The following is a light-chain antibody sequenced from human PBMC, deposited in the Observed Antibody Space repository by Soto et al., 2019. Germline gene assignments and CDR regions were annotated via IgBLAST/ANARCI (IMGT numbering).Light chain of an antibody. Sequence: QSVLAQPPSVSGAPGQKGTISCTGSSSNIGAGYDLHWYQQLPGTAPKLLLYSNSNRPSGVPDRFSGSKSGTSASLAITGLQAEDEADYYCQSYDNSLSAYVFGTGTKVTVL. CDR2: SNS. CDR1: SSNIGAGYD. J-gene: IGLJ1*01. V-gene: IGLV1-40*01. CDR3: QSYDNSLSAYV.